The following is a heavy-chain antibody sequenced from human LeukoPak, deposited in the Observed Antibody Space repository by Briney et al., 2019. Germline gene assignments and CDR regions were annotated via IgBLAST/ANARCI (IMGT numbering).Heavy chain of an antibody. Sequence: ASVKVSCTASGYTFTSYYMHWVRQAPGQGLEWMGIINPSGGSTSYAQKFQGRVTMTRDTSTSTVYMELSSLRSEDTAMYYCARDRGYYDSSGYLHYWGQGTLVTVSS. CDR1: GYTFTSYY. J-gene: IGHJ4*02. D-gene: IGHD3-22*01. CDR2: INPSGGST. CDR3: ARDRGYYDSSGYLHY. V-gene: IGHV1-46*01.